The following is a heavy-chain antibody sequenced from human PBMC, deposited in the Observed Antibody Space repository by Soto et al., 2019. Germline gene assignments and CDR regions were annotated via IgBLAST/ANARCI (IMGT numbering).Heavy chain of an antibody. CDR3: ARDVI. CDR2: IKGDGSEK. CDR1: GFTFSNFW. Sequence: EVQLVESGGGLVQPGGSLRLSCAASGFTFSNFWMSWVRQAPGKGLEWVAAIKGDGSEKNYVDSVRGRFTISRDNAKNSLYLQRNSLRADDTAVYYCARDVIWGQGSLVSVSS. V-gene: IGHV3-7*05. J-gene: IGHJ4*02.